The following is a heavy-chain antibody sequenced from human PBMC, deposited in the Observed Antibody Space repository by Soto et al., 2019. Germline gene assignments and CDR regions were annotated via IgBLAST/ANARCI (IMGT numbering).Heavy chain of an antibody. CDR2: IYYSGST. CDR3: ARGPSI. Sequence: QVQLQESGPGLVKPSQTLSLTCTVSGASISSGGYYWRWIRQHPGKCLEWIGHIYYSGSTHYNPCLKSRVTISEDTSKNQVSLKLSSVTAADTAVYYCARGPSIWGQGTLVTVSS. CDR1: GASISSGGYY. V-gene: IGHV4-31*03. J-gene: IGHJ4*02.